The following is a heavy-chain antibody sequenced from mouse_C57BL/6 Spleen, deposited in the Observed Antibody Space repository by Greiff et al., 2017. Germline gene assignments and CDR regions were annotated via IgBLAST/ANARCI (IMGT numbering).Heavy chain of an antibody. V-gene: IGHV1-85*01. Sequence: QVQLKQSGPELVKPGASVKLSCKASGYTFTSYDINWVKQRPGQGLEWIGWIYPRDGSTKYNEKFKGKATLTVDTSSSTAYMELHSLTSEDSAVYFCARRWTPYYYAMDYWGQGTSVTVSS. CDR1: GYTFTSYD. CDR2: IYPRDGST. D-gene: IGHD1-1*02. CDR3: ARRWTPYYYAMDY. J-gene: IGHJ4*01.